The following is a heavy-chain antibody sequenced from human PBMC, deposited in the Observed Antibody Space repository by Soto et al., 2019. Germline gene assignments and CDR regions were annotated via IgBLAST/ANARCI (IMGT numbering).Heavy chain of an antibody. J-gene: IGHJ6*03. D-gene: IGHD3-16*01. V-gene: IGHV3-33*08. CDR3: ARYPWNPAWGSSHLSYYYYYMDV. Sequence: GGSLRLSCAASGFTFSSYGMHWVRQAPGKGLEWVAVIWYDGSNKYYADSVKGRFTISRDNSKNTLYLQMNSLRAEDTAVYYCARYPWNPAWGSSHLSYYYYYMDVWGKGTTVTVSS. CDR2: IWYDGSNK. CDR1: GFTFSSYG.